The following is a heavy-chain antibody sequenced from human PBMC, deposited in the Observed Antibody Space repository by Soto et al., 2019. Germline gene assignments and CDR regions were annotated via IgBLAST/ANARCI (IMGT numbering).Heavy chain of an antibody. CDR1: GGSISSGGYY. Sequence: SETLSLTCTVSGGSISSGGYYWSWIRQHPGKGLEWIGYIYYSGSTYYNPSLKVRVTISVDTSKNQFSLKLSSVTAADTAVYYCARVRGSGSYYNNEKSPEKYYYYYYGMDVWGQGTTVTVSS. J-gene: IGHJ6*02. D-gene: IGHD3-10*01. V-gene: IGHV4-31*03. CDR3: ARVRGSGSYYNNEKSPEKYYYYYYGMDV. CDR2: IYYSGST.